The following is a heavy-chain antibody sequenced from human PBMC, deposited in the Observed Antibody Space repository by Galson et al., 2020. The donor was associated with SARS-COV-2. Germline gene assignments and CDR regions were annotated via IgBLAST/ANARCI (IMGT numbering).Heavy chain of an antibody. D-gene: IGHD3-22*01. V-gene: IGHV4-61*03. CDR3: AHYFDNIGYYFAEYFQQ. J-gene: IGHJ1*01. CDR1: GVSVNSGYHY. CDR2: IYYSGST. Sequence: ASETLSLNCTVSGVSVNSGYHYWSWIRQSPGKGLEWIGYIYYSGSTNYNPSLKSRVTISIDTSKNHFSLKLNSVTAADTAVYYCAHYFDNIGYYFAEYFQQWGQGTLVTVSS.